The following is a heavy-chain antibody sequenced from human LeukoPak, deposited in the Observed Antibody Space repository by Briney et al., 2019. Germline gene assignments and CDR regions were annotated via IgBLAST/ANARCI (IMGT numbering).Heavy chain of an antibody. Sequence: GGSLRLSCAASGFTFSSYAMSWVCQAPGKGLEWVSAISGSGGSTYYADSVKGRFTISRDNSKNTLYLQMNSLRAEDTAVYYCAKDRPHYDILTGYYGGEQYDAFDIWGQGTMVTVSS. J-gene: IGHJ3*02. D-gene: IGHD3-9*01. CDR3: AKDRPHYDILTGYYGGEQYDAFDI. CDR1: GFTFSSYA. V-gene: IGHV3-23*01. CDR2: ISGSGGST.